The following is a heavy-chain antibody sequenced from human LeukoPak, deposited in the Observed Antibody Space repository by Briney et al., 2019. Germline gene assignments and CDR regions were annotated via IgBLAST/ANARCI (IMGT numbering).Heavy chain of an antibody. CDR2: ISSGGSTK. D-gene: IGHD2/OR15-2a*01. Sequence: PGGSLRLSCGASGITFSSYSMNWVRQAPGKGLEWVSYISSGGSTKYYADSVKGRFTISRDNARNSLYLQMNSLRAEDTAVYFCARGGLSIMGYWGQGTLVTVSS. V-gene: IGHV3-48*01. CDR1: GITFSSYS. CDR3: ARGGLSIMGY. J-gene: IGHJ4*02.